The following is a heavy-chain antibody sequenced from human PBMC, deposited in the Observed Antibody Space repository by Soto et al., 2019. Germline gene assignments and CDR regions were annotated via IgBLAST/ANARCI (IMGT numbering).Heavy chain of an antibody. V-gene: IGHV3-23*01. CDR1: GFTFSSYA. D-gene: IGHD2-15*01. CDR3: AYLGGLYCSGGSCYSGYYYYGMDV. CDR2: ISGSGGST. Sequence: GGSLRLSCAASGFTFSSYAMSWVRQAPGKGLEWVSAISGSGGSTYYADSVKGRFTIPRDNSKNTLYLQMNSLRAEDTAVYYCAYLGGLYCSGGSCYSGYYYYGMDVWGQGTTVTVSS. J-gene: IGHJ6*02.